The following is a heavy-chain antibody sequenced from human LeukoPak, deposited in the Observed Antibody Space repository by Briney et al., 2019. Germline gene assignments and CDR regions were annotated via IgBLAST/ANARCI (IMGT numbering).Heavy chain of an antibody. CDR2: IYTSGST. J-gene: IGHJ6*03. Sequence: SQTLSRTCTVSGSSISSGSYYWSWIRHPAGKGLEWIGRIYTSGSTNYNPSLKSRVTISVDTSKNQFSLKLSSVTAADTAVYYCARALAAAGQFGYYYYYYMDVWGKGTTVTVSS. CDR3: ARALAAAGQFGYYYYYYMDV. V-gene: IGHV4-61*02. CDR1: GSSISSGSYY. D-gene: IGHD6-13*01.